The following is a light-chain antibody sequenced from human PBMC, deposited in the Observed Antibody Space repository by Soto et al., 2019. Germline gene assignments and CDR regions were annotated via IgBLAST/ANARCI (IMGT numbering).Light chain of an antibody. CDR3: QQYKSYPWT. Sequence: AIQMTQSPSSFSASTGDRVTITCRASQGISNWLAWYQQKPGKAPKLLIYGASTLETGVPPRFSGSGSGTEFTLTITGLQSDDFATYFCQQYKSYPWTFGQGTTVEVK. V-gene: IGKV1-8*01. J-gene: IGKJ1*01. CDR2: GAS. CDR1: QGISNW.